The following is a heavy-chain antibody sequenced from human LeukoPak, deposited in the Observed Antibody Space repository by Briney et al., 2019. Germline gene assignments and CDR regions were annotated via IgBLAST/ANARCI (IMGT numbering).Heavy chain of an antibody. CDR3: ARIEAAEDY. CDR2: INHDGNEK. D-gene: IGHD6-13*01. Sequence: GGSLRLSCAASGFTFSRYWMSWVPQAPGKGLEWLANINHDGNEKHYVDSVKGRFTMSRDNAKNSLYLQMNGLRAEDTAVYYCARIEAAEDYWGQGTLVTVSS. J-gene: IGHJ4*02. CDR1: GFTFSRYW. V-gene: IGHV3-7*04.